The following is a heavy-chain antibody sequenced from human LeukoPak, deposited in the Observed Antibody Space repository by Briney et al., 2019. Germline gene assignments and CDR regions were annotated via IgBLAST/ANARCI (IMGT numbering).Heavy chain of an antibody. V-gene: IGHV4-61*01. D-gene: IGHD6-19*01. CDR3: ARETSLTGYASGLGFNY. J-gene: IGHJ4*02. CDR1: GGSISSGSYY. CDR2: IYDSGNT. Sequence: SETLSLTCTVSGGSISSGSYYWSWIRQPPGKGLEWIGYIYDSGNTNYDPSLKSRVTISIDTSKNQFSLRLTSETAADTATYYCARETSLTGYASGLGFNYWGQGILVTVSS.